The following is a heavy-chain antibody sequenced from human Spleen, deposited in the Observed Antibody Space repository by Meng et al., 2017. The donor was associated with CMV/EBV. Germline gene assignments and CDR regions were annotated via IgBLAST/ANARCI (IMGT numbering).Heavy chain of an antibody. D-gene: IGHD3-10*01. J-gene: IGHJ4*02. CDR2: IYYSGST. V-gene: IGHV4-39*01. Sequence: GSLRLSCTVSGGSISSSSYYWGWIRQPPGKGLEWIGSIYYSGSTYYNPSLKSRVTISVDTSKNQFSLKLSSVTAADTAVYYCARRTRGSGSYGYWGQGTLVTVSS. CDR3: ARRTRGSGSYGY. CDR1: GGSISSSSYY.